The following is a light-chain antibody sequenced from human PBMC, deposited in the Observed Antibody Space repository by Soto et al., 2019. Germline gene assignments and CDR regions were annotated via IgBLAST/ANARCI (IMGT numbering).Light chain of an antibody. CDR2: LGS. J-gene: IGKJ1*01. Sequence: IVRTQSPLSLPVTPGEPASISCRSSQGLLHSNGDNYLDWYLQKPGQSPQLXIYLGSNRASGVPDRFSGSGSGTDFTLKISRVEAEDVGVYYCMQALQSPLTFGRGTKVDIK. CDR1: QGLLHSNGDNY. CDR3: MQALQSPLT. V-gene: IGKV2-28*01.